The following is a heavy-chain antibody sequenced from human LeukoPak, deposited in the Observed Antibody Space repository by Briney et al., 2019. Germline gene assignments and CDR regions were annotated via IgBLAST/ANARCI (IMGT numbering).Heavy chain of an antibody. J-gene: IGHJ4*02. Sequence: ASVKVSCKASGYTFTSYGISWVRQAPGQGLEWMGWISAYNGNTNYAQKLQGRVTMTTDTSTNTAYMELRSLRSDDTAVYYCARDNCSAGSCYSRGYFDYWGQGALVTVSS. CDR3: ARDNCSAGSCYSRGYFDY. CDR2: ISAYNGNT. D-gene: IGHD2-15*01. CDR1: GYTFTSYG. V-gene: IGHV1-18*01.